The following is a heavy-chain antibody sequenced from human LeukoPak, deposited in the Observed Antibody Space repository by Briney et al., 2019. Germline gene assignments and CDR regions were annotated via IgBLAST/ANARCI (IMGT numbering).Heavy chain of an antibody. CDR1: GGSVSGYY. J-gene: IGHJ4*02. CDR2: INHSGST. Sequence: SETLSLTCAVYGGSVSGYYWSWIRQPPGKGLEWIGEINHSGSTNYNPSLKSRVTISVDTSKNQFALKLSSVTAADTAVYYCARKIRGYSYDYWGQGTLVTFFS. CDR3: ARKIRGYSYDY. D-gene: IGHD5-18*01. V-gene: IGHV4-34*01.